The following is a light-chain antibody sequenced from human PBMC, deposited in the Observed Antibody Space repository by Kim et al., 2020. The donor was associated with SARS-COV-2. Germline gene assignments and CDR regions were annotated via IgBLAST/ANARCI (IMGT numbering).Light chain of an antibody. J-gene: IGKJ2*01. CDR3: QQYYSSPFT. CDR2: WAS. Sequence: DIAMTQSPDSLAVSLGERATINCKSSQSVLDRPNNQIYLAWYQQKPGQPPKLLISWASIRESGVPDRISGSGSGTDFTLTISSLQAEDVALYYCQQYYSSPFTFGQGTKLEI. V-gene: IGKV4-1*01. CDR1: QSVLDRPNNQIY.